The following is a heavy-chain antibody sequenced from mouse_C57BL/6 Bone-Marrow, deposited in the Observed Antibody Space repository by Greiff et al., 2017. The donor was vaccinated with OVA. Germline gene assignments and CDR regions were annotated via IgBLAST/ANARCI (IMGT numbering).Heavy chain of an antibody. D-gene: IGHD2-10*02. J-gene: IGHJ1*03. Sequence: QVQLQQSGAELVKPGASVKLSCKASGYTFTEYTIHWVKQRSGQGLEWIGWFYPGSGSIKYNEKFKDKATLTADKSSSTVYMELSRLTSEDSAVYFCARHEEEERYGNYDWYFDVWGTGTTVTVSS. CDR3: ARHEEEERYGNYDWYFDV. CDR2: FYPGSGSI. CDR1: GYTFTEYT. V-gene: IGHV1-62-2*01.